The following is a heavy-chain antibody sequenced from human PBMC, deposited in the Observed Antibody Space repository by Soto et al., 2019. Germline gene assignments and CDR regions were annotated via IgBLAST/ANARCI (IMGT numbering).Heavy chain of an antibody. V-gene: IGHV3-23*01. J-gene: IGHJ4*02. D-gene: IGHD3-22*01. Sequence: LRLSCAASGFTFSSYAVSWVRQAPGKGPEWISSISGSGSTIYYADSVKGRFTISRDNSKNTLYLQMSSLRAEDTAVYYCAKVFYYYDSSGYYYFDYWGQGTLVTV. CDR2: ISGSGSTI. CDR3: AKVFYYYDSSGYYYFDY. CDR1: GFTFSSYA.